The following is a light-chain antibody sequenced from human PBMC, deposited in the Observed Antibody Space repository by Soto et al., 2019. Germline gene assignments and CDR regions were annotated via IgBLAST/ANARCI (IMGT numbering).Light chain of an antibody. CDR2: GAS. CDR1: QSVSG. V-gene: IGKV3-15*01. Sequence: EIVMTQSPATLSVSPGEGATLSCRASQSVSGLAWYQQKPGQAPRLLIYGASSRATGIPARFSGSGSGTEFTLTISSLQSEDSALYYCQQYSSWPPITFGQGTRLEIK. J-gene: IGKJ5*01. CDR3: QQYSSWPPIT.